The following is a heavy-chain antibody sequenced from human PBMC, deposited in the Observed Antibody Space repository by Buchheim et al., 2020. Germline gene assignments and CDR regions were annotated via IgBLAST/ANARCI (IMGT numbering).Heavy chain of an antibody. D-gene: IGHD2-21*01. CDR2: IWYDGSNK. V-gene: IGHV3-33*01. CDR3: ARDQGPYCGGDCYPDY. Sequence: QVQLVESGGGVVQPGRSLRLSCAASGFTFSSYGMHWVRQAPGKGLEWVAVIWYDGSNKYYADSVKGRFTISRDNSKNTLYLQMNSLRAEDTAVYYCARDQGPYCGGDCYPDYWGQGTL. J-gene: IGHJ4*02. CDR1: GFTFSSYG.